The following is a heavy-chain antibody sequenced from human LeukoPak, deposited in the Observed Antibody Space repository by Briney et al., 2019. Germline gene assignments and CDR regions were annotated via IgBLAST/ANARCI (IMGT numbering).Heavy chain of an antibody. Sequence: GGSLRLSCAASGFSLSNSAMSWVRQSPGKGLEWVSLIIASSGSTFYADSVKGRFTISRDNSKNTLYLQMNSLRAEDTAVYYCAKGAYDYIEMGYFDYWGQGTLVTVSS. J-gene: IGHJ4*02. V-gene: IGHV3-23*01. CDR3: AKGAYDYIEMGYFDY. CDR1: GFSLSNSA. CDR2: IIASSGST. D-gene: IGHD5-12*01.